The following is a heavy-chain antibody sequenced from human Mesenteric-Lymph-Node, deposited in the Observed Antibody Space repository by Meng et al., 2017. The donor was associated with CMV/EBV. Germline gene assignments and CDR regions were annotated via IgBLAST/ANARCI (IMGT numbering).Heavy chain of an antibody. CDR2: IYSGDSAT. CDR3: ASSSGSSSPGDAFDV. J-gene: IGHJ3*01. CDR1: GYTFINYY. V-gene: IGHV5-51*01. D-gene: IGHD6-19*01. Sequence: ESLKISCNGSGYTFINYYIAWVRQMPGKGLEWMGIIYSGDSATIYSPSFQRQVTFSVDLSVRAAYLQWSRLKTSDTAIYFWASSSGSSSPGDAFDVWGRGTMVTVSS.